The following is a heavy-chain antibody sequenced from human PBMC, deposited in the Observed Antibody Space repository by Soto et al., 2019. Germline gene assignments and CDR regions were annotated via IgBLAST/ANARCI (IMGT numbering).Heavy chain of an antibody. V-gene: IGHV3-21*01. D-gene: IGHD6-19*01. CDR2: ISSSSSYI. J-gene: IGHJ4*02. CDR3: ASDGSGWYSDFDY. Sequence: GGSLRLSCAASGFTFSNYSMNWVRQAPGKGLEWVSSISSSSSYIYYADSVKGRFTISRDNAKNSLYLQMNSLRAEDTAVYYCASDGSGWYSDFDYWGQGTLVTVSS. CDR1: GFTFSNYS.